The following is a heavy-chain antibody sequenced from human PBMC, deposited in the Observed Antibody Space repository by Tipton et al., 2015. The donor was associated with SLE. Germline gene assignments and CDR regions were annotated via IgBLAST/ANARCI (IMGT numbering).Heavy chain of an antibody. J-gene: IGHJ3*02. Sequence: LSLTCTVSGGSISSHYWSWIRQPPGKGLEWIGYIYYTGSTTYNPSLKSRVTISLDTSKNQFSLKVNSVTAADTAVYYCARDSPAHDAFDIWGQGTMVTVSS. V-gene: IGHV4-59*11. CDR3: ARDSPAHDAFDI. D-gene: IGHD2-2*01. CDR2: IYYTGST. CDR1: GGSISSHY.